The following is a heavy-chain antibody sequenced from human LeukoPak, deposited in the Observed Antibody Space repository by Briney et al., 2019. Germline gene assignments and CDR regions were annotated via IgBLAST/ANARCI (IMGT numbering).Heavy chain of an antibody. CDR3: ARARGAMGYYFDY. CDR2: IYYSGST. Sequence: PSETLSLTCAVSGGSISTYYWTWIRQPPGKGLEWIGYIYYSGSTNYNPSLKRRITISVDTSKNQFSLKLTSVTAADTAVYYCARARGAMGYYFDYWGQGTLVTVSS. D-gene: IGHD5-18*01. CDR1: GGSISTYY. V-gene: IGHV4-59*01. J-gene: IGHJ4*02.